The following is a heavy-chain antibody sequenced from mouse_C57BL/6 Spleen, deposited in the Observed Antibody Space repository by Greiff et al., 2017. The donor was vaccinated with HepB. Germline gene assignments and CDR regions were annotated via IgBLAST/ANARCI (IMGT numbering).Heavy chain of an antibody. V-gene: IGHV1-82*01. CDR1: GYAFSSSW. J-gene: IGHJ2*01. Sequence: QVQLQQSGPELVKPGASVKISCKASGYAFSSSWMNWVKQRPGKGLEWIGRIYPGDGDTNYNGKFKGKATLTADESSSTAYMQLSSLTSEDSAVYFCARGDPWGYFDYWGQGTTLTVSS. CDR3: ARGDPWGYFDY. CDR2: IYPGDGDT.